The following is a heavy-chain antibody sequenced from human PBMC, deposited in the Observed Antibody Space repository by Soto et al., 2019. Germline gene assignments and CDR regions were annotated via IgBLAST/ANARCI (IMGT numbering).Heavy chain of an antibody. D-gene: IGHD3-10*01. Sequence: VSCRTSWYTFTRYCIIWVRQAPGQGLEWMGWSSAYNGNTIYAQKLQGRVTMTTDTSTSTAYMDLRSLTSDDTAVYYCARGSEAWFGGIYDYWGQGTRVTVSS. V-gene: IGHV1-18*01. J-gene: IGHJ4*02. CDR1: WYTFTRYC. CDR2: SSAYNGNT. CDR3: ARGSEAWFGGIYDY.